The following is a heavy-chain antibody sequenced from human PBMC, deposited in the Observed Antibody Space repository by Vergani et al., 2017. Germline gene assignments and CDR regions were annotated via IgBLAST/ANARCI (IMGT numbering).Heavy chain of an antibody. V-gene: IGHV1-18*01. CDR3: ARGGGQTALDL. Sequence: QVQLVQSGAEVKKPGASLKASCKASVYTFTKFGITWVRQAPGQGLQWMGWISAYNANTNFAQKLQGRVFMTTDTSTRTAYMELRSLRSDDTAVYYCARGGGQTALDLWGQGTLVTVSS. CDR1: VYTFTKFG. D-gene: IGHD5-18*01. CDR2: ISAYNANT. J-gene: IGHJ4*02.